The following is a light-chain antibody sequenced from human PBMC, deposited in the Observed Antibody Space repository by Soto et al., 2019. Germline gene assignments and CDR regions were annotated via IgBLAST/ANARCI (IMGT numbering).Light chain of an antibody. J-gene: IGKJ2*01. CDR1: QSISNY. CDR3: QQSYSSPYT. CDR2: AAS. V-gene: IGKV1-39*01. Sequence: DLQMTQSPSSLSASVGDRVTITCRTSQSISNYLNWYQQKPGKAPKLLIYAASSLQSGVPSRFSGSGSGTDFTLTISSLQPEDFAIYYCQQSYSSPYTFGQGTKLEIK.